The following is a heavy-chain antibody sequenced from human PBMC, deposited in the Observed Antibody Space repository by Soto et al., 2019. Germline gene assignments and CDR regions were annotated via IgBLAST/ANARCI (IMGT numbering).Heavy chain of an antibody. V-gene: IGHV1-69*02. J-gene: IGHJ4*02. CDR3: AITYCRDNSCPRDFDF. CDR2: FIPILDMA. D-gene: IGHD2-21*01. CDR1: GGTFNTYT. Sequence: QVQVVQSGAEVKKPESSVKVSCKPSGGTFNTYTVNWVRLAPGHGLEWMGRFIPILDMANYAQKFQDRVTLTAYRSTFTAYMELNSLTSDDTAVYYCAITYCRDNSCPRDFDFWCPGTRVTVSS.